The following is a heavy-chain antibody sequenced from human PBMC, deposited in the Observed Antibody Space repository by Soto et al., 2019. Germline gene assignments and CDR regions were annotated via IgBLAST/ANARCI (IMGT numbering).Heavy chain of an antibody. CDR3: ARSLYYFDY. CDR1: GFTVSSNY. Sequence: EVQLVEAGGGLVQPGGSLRLSCAASGFTVSSNYMSWVRQAPGKGLAWVSVIYSGDITYYADSVKGRFTISRDNSKKTLYLQMNSLRAEDKAVYYCARSLYYFDYWGQGTLVTVSS. V-gene: IGHV3-66*01. CDR2: IYSGDIT. J-gene: IGHJ4*02.